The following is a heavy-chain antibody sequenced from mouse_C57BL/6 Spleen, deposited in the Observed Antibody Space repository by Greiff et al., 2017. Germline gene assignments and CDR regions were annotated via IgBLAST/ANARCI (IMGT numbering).Heavy chain of an antibody. J-gene: IGHJ4*01. CDR3: ARDRPFMDY. CDR2: ISDGGSYT. V-gene: IGHV5-4*01. CDR1: GFTFSSYA. Sequence: VQLQESGGGLVKPGGSLKLSCAASGFTFSSYAMSWVRQTPEKRLEWVATISDGGSYTYYPDNVKGRFTISRDNAKNNLYLQMSHLKSEDTAMYYCARDRPFMDYWGQGTSVTVSS.